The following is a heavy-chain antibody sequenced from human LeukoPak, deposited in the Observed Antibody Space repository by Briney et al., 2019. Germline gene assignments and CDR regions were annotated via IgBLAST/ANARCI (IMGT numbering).Heavy chain of an antibody. CDR3: ALALGGVASADY. CDR2: IIPILGIA. J-gene: IGHJ4*02. CDR1: GGTFSSYA. Sequence: SVKVSCKASGGTFSSYAISWVRQAPGQGLEWMGRIIPILGIANYAQKFQGRVTITADKSTSTAYMELSSLRSEDTAVYYCALALGGVASADYWGQGTLVTVSS. D-gene: IGHD3-16*01. V-gene: IGHV1-69*04.